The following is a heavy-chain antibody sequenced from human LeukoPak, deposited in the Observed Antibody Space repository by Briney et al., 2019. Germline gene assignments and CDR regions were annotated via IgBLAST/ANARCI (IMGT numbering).Heavy chain of an antibody. J-gene: IGHJ4*02. V-gene: IGHV3-21*01. D-gene: IGHD5-18*01. CDR2: ISSSSSYI. CDR3: ARRATTERGHSYGLDF. Sequence: GGSLRLSCAASGFTFSTYSMNWVRQAPGKGLEWVSSISSSSSYIYYADSLTGRFTISRDNAKNSLYLQMNSLRAEDTAMYYRARRATTERGHSYGLDFWGQGTLVTVSS. CDR1: GFTFSTYS.